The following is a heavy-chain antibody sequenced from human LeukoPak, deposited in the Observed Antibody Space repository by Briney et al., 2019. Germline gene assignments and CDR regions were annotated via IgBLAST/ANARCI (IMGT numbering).Heavy chain of an antibody. J-gene: IGHJ3*02. Sequence: TGGSLRLSCAASGFTFSSYAMHWVRQAPGKGLEWVAVISYDGSNKYYADSVKGRFTISRDNYKNTLYLQMNSLRAEDTAVYYCARDPNSLGCSGAFDIWGQGTMVTVSS. CDR1: GFTFSSYA. CDR2: ISYDGSNK. V-gene: IGHV3-30*04. D-gene: IGHD3-10*02. CDR3: ARDPNSLGCSGAFDI.